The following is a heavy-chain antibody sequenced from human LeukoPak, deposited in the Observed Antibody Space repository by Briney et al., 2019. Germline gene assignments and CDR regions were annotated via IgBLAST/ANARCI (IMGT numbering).Heavy chain of an antibody. CDR1: GFTFSSYA. CDR3: ASGTTDIVVVPATLRNYYFDY. Sequence: GGSLRLSCAASGFTFSSYAMSWVRQAPGKGLEWVSTISGGGDVTYYADSVKGRFTISRDNSKNTLYLQMNSLRSEDTAVYYCASGTTDIVVVPATLRNYYFDYWGQGTLVTVSS. D-gene: IGHD2-2*01. J-gene: IGHJ4*02. CDR2: ISGGGDVT. V-gene: IGHV3-23*01.